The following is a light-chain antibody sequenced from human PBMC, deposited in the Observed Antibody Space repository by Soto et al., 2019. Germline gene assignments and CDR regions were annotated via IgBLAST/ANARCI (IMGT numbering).Light chain of an antibody. Sequence: EIVMTQSPATLSVSPGERATLSCRASQSVSSNLAWYQQKPGQAPRLLIYGASTRATGIPARFSGSGSGTEFHLPISSLQSEDLAVYYCQQYNNWPFMYAFGQGAKLEIK. CDR3: QQYNNWPFMYA. J-gene: IGKJ2*01. V-gene: IGKV3-15*01. CDR1: QSVSSN. CDR2: GAS.